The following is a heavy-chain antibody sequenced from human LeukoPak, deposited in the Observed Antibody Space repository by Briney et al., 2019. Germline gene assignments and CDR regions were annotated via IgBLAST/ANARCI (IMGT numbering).Heavy chain of an antibody. CDR2: INHSGST. J-gene: IGHJ6*03. Sequence: PSETLSLTCAVYGGSFSGYYWSWIRQPPGKGLEWIGEINHSGSTNYNPSLKSRVTISVDTSKNQFSLKLSSVTAADTAVYYCPRGGGYCSGGSCFAPYYYYMDVWGKGTTVTVSS. D-gene: IGHD2-15*01. CDR1: GGSFSGYY. V-gene: IGHV4-34*01. CDR3: PRGGGYCSGGSCFAPYYYYMDV.